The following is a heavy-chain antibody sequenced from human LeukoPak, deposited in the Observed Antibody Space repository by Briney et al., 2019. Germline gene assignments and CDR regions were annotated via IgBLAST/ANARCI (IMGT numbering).Heavy chain of an antibody. V-gene: IGHV4-39*01. J-gene: IGHJ4*02. CDR1: GGSIGSSYYY. D-gene: IGHD1-1*01. CDR3: ARVGTGTTADFDY. CDR2: IYDSGST. Sequence: SETLSLTCTVSGGSIGSSYYYWGWIRQPPGKGLEWIGSIYDSGSTYYNPSLKSRVTISVDTSKNQFSLKLNSVTAADTAVYYCARVGTGTTADFDYWGQGTLVTVSS.